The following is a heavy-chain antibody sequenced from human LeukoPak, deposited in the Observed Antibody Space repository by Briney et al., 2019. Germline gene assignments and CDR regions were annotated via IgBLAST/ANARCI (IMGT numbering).Heavy chain of an antibody. CDR1: GGSISSGGYY. CDR2: IYYSGST. Sequence: PSETLSLTCTVSGGSISSGGYYWSWIRQHPGKGLEWIGYIYYSGSTYYNPSLKSRLTISLDPSKNQFSLNLSSVTAADTAVYYCARASSGAPRLGFDPWGQGTLVTVSS. V-gene: IGHV4-31*03. J-gene: IGHJ5*02. D-gene: IGHD3-22*01. CDR3: ARASSGAPRLGFDP.